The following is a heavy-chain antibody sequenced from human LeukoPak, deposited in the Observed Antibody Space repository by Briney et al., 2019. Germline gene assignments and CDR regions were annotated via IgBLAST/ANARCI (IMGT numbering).Heavy chain of an antibody. CDR1: GFTFSSYR. D-gene: IGHD4-17*01. CDR2: INSDGSST. CDR3: ARGEYLADYGDYFDY. J-gene: IGHJ4*02. V-gene: IGHV3-74*01. Sequence: PGGSLRLSCAASGFTFSSYRMYWVRQAPGKGLVWVSRINSDGSSTSYADSVKGRFTISRDNAKNSLYLQMNSLRAEDTAVYYCARGEYLADYGDYFDYWGQGTQVTVSS.